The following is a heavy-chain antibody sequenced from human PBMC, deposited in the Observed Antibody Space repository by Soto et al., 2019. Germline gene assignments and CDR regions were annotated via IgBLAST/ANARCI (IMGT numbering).Heavy chain of an antibody. CDR2: IKQDGSEK. V-gene: IGHV3-7*01. Sequence: LRLSCASSGFTFSSYWMSWVRQAPGKGLEWVANIKQDGSEKYYVDSVKGRFTISRDNSRNTLYLQMYSLRADDTAVYYCARDSGDYSAYYELVYWGQGTLVTVSS. CDR3: ARDSGDYSAYYELVY. D-gene: IGHD3-22*01. J-gene: IGHJ4*02. CDR1: GFTFSSYW.